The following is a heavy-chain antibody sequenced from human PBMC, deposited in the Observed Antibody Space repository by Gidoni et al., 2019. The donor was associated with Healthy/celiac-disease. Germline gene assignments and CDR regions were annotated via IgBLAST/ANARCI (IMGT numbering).Heavy chain of an antibody. CDR2: FDPEDGET. V-gene: IGHV1-24*01. CDR1: GYPLTELS. Sequence: QVQLVQSGAEVKKPGASVKVSCKVSGYPLTELSMHWVRQAPGKGLEWMGGFDPEDGETIYAQKCQGRVTMTEDTSTDTAYMELSSLRSEDTAVYYCATDLESSGYPSTRPFDYWGQGTLVTVSS. J-gene: IGHJ4*02. D-gene: IGHD6-19*01. CDR3: ATDLESSGYPSTRPFDY.